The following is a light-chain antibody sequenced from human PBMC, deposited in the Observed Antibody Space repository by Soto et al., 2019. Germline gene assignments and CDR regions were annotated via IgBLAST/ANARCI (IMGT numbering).Light chain of an antibody. CDR2: GAS. CDR1: QSISSSY. J-gene: IGKJ1*01. Sequence: EIVLTQSPGTRSLSPGERATLSCRASQSISSSYLAWYQQKPGQAPRLLIFGASSRATGIPDRFSGSGSGTDFTLTISGLEPEDFAVYYCQQCGVSPRTFGQGTKVEIK. CDR3: QQCGVSPRT. V-gene: IGKV3-20*01.